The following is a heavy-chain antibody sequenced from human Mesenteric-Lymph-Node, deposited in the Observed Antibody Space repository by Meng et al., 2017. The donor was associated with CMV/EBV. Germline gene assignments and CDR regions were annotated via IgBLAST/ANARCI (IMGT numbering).Heavy chain of an antibody. D-gene: IGHD2-2*01. CDR2: INPSTGGA. CDR1: RYPFTACC. Sequence: CYASRYPFTACCADCVLQAPGQGLEWMGGINPSTGGANYAQKLQGRVTMTTDTSISTAYMDLNRLTSDDTAVYYCAEGASPYYFDYWGQGTLVTVSS. V-gene: IGHV1-2*02. J-gene: IGHJ4*02. CDR3: AEGASPYYFDY.